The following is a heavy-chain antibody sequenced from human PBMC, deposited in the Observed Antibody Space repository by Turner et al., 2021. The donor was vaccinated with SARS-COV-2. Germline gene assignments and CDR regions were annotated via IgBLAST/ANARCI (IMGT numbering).Heavy chain of an antibody. V-gene: IGHV1-2*02. Sequence: QVPLAQSGAEVKKPGASVTVSCKASGYTFSGYYMHWVRQAPGQGLEWMVWINPNSGGTNYAQKFQGRVTMTSDTSISTAYMELSRLRSDDTAVYYCARSRLGYYYDSSGHHYGMDVWGQGTTVTVSS. CDR1: GYTFSGYY. D-gene: IGHD3-22*01. CDR2: INPNSGGT. J-gene: IGHJ6*02. CDR3: ARSRLGYYYDSSGHHYGMDV.